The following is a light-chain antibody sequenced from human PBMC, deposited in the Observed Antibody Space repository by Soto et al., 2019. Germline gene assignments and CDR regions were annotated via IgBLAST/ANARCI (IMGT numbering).Light chain of an antibody. CDR1: SSDVGGYNY. CDR3: CSYAGSYV. CDR2: GVS. V-gene: IGLV2-11*01. J-gene: IGLJ1*01. Sequence: SALTQPRSVSGSPGQSVTISCTGTSSDVGGYNYVSWYQQHPGKAPKLMIYGVSKRPSGVPDRFSGSKSGNTASLTISGLQAEDEADYYCCSYAGSYVFGTGTKVTVL.